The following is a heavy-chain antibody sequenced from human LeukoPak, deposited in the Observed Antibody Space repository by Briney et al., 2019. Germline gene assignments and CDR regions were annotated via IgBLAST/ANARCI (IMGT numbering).Heavy chain of an antibody. CDR2: ISGSGSTI. J-gene: IGHJ4*02. CDR3: ARDVQDDYVWGSYRYWDY. CDR1: GFTFSNYE. Sequence: GGSLRLSCAASGFTFSNYEMNWVRQAPGKGLEWVSYISGSGSTIYYADSVKGRFTISRDNAKDSLYLQMNSLRAEDTAVYYCARDVQDDYVWGSYRYWDYWGQGTLVTVSS. D-gene: IGHD3-16*02. V-gene: IGHV3-48*03.